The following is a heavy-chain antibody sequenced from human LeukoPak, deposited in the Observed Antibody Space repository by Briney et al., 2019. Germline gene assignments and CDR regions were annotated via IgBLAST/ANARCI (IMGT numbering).Heavy chain of an antibody. CDR3: ARDPWGDSSTWSFDY. J-gene: IGHJ4*02. V-gene: IGHV1-2*02. CDR2: IKSNSAGT. Sequence: ASVKVSCKASGYTFTGYYIHWVRQAPGQGLEWMGWIKSNSAGTNYAQKFQGRVTMTRDTSISTAYMELSRLRSDDTAVYYCARDPWGDSSTWSFDYWGQGTLVTVSS. CDR1: GYTFTGYY. D-gene: IGHD6-13*01.